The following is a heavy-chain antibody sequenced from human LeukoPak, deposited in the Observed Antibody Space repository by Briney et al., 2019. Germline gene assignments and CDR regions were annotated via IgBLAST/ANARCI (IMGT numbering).Heavy chain of an antibody. Sequence: GGSLRLSFAAPGFTFSCYSLNWVGQAPGKGLHWVSSFTSSSSYIYYADSVKGRFTISRDNAKNSLYLQMNSLRVEDTAVYYCARDGDYYDSSGYSYFDYWGQGTLVTVSS. V-gene: IGHV3-21*01. CDR1: GFTFSCYS. CDR2: FTSSSSYI. J-gene: IGHJ4*02. D-gene: IGHD3-22*01. CDR3: ARDGDYYDSSGYSYFDY.